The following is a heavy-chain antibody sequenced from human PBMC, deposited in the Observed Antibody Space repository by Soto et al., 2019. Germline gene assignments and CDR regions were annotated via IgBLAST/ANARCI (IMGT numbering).Heavy chain of an antibody. D-gene: IGHD3-22*01. CDR3: ATNGDYYDRRGPKYFQH. V-gene: IGHV4-31*03. CDR2: IYYSWNT. CDR1: GGSIRTGGYY. J-gene: IGHJ1*01. Sequence: QVQLQESGPGLVKPSQTLSLTCTVSGGSIRTGGYYWSWIRQPPGKGLGWAGYIYYSWNTYYNPSLKSRLTISVDTSKNQCSLRLSSVTAADTAVYFCATNGDYYDRRGPKYFQHRGQGTLVTVSS.